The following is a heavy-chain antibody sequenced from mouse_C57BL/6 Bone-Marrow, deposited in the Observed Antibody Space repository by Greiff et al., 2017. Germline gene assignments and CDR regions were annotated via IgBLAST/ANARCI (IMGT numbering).Heavy chain of an antibody. CDR2: FYPGSGSI. Sequence: VQVVESGAELVKPGASVKLSCKASGYTFTEYTIHWVKQRSGQGLEWIGWFYPGSGSIKYNEKFKDKATLTADKSSSTVYMELSRLTSEDSAVYFCARHEEGGNPFDYWGQGTTLTVSS. CDR1: GYTFTEYT. D-gene: IGHD1-1*02. CDR3: ARHEEGGNPFDY. J-gene: IGHJ2*01. V-gene: IGHV1-62-2*01.